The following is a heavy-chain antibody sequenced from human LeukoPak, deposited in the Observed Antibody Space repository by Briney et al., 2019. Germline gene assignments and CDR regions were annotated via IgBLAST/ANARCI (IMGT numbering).Heavy chain of an antibody. CDR2: VYQSGST. CDR3: ARWGSGYFDY. V-gene: IGHV4-4*02. D-gene: IGHD6-19*01. J-gene: IGHJ4*02. CDR1: GGSIGSSNW. Sequence: SGTLSLTCAVSGGSIGSSNWWSWVRQPPGKGLEWIGEVYQSGSTNYSPSLKNRVTISVDKSKNQFSLNLSSVTTADTAVYYCARWGSGYFDYWGQGTQVTVSS.